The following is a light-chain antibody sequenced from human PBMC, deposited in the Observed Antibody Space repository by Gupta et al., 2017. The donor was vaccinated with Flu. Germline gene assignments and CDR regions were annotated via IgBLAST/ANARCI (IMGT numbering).Light chain of an antibody. J-gene: IGKJ2*01. CDR1: RSVSTY. CDR2: DVS. CDR3: QQGTNWPPT. Sequence: PATLPLSPVARASLSRRGCRSVSTYLKWYQPRTGQAPSRLIDDVSNRATGIPDRFSGSGSGTEFTLNISRLESEDFGVDDGQQGTNWPPTFGEGTKVEIK. V-gene: IGKV3-11*01.